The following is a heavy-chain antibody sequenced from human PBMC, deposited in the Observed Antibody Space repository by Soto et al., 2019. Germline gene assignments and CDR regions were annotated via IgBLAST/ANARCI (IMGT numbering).Heavy chain of an antibody. CDR3: ARGQQWLNFRDAFDI. Sequence: GGSLRLSCAASGFTFSSYAMSWVRQAPGKGLEWVSAISGSGGSTYYADSVKGRFTISRDNSKNTLYLQMNSLRAEDTAVYYCARGQQWLNFRDAFDIWGQGTMVTVSS. V-gene: IGHV3-23*01. CDR1: GFTFSSYA. CDR2: ISGSGGST. J-gene: IGHJ3*02. D-gene: IGHD6-19*01.